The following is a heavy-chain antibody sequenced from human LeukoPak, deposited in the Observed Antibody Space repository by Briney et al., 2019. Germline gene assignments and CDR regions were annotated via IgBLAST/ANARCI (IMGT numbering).Heavy chain of an antibody. CDR1: GGSFSGYY. V-gene: IGHV4-34*01. CDR2: INHSGST. J-gene: IGHJ4*02. CDR3: ARGGRYCSSTSCYKRKDFDY. Sequence: SETLSLTCALYGGSFSGYYWSWIRHPPGKGLEWIGEINHSGSTNYNPSLKSRVTISVDTSKNQFSLKLSSVSAADTAVYYCARGGRYCSSTSCYKRKDFDYWGQGTLVTVSS. D-gene: IGHD2-2*02.